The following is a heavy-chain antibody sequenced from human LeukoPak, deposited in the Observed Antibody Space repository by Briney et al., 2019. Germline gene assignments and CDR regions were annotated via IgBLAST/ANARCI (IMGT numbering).Heavy chain of an antibody. CDR1: GYTFTGYY. J-gene: IGHJ5*02. V-gene: IGHV1-2*04. CDR3: ARGAYYYGSGALQPDWFDP. D-gene: IGHD3-10*01. Sequence: ASVKVSCKASGYTFTGYYMHWVRQAPGQGLEWMGWINPNSGGTNYAQKFQGWVTMTRDTSISTAYMELSRQRSDDTAVYYCARGAYYYGSGALQPDWFDPWGQGTLVTVSS. CDR2: INPNSGGT.